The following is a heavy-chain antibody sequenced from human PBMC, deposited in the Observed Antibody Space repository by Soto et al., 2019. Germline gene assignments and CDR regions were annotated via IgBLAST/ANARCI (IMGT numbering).Heavy chain of an antibody. CDR3: AKDQVVRGVIIHPEGFDY. D-gene: IGHD3-10*01. V-gene: IGHV3-23*01. J-gene: IGHJ4*02. Sequence: GGSLRLSCAASGFTFSSYAMSWVRQAPGKGLEWVSAISGSGGSTYYADSVKGRFTISRDNSKNTLYLQMNSLRAEDTAVYYCAKDQVVRGVIIHPEGFDYWGQGTLVTVSS. CDR1: GFTFSSYA. CDR2: ISGSGGST.